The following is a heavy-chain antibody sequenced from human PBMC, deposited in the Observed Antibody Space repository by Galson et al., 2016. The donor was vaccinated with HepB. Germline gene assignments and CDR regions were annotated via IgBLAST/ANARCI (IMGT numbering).Heavy chain of an antibody. CDR2: ISYDGSHK. D-gene: IGHD3-22*01. J-gene: IGHJ4*02. V-gene: IGHV3-30*04. CDR3: AREQRPVVVSQGGFDY. Sequence: SLRLSCAASGFTFSSYAMHWVRQAPGKGLEWVAVISYDGSHKYYADSVKGRFTISRDNSKNTLSLQMNSLRAEDTAVYYCAREQRPVVVSQGGFDYWGRGTLVTVSS. CDR1: GFTFSSYA.